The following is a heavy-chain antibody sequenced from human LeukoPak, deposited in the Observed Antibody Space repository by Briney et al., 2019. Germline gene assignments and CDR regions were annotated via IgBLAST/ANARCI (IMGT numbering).Heavy chain of an antibody. CDR1: GYTFTGYY. CDR2: INPSSGGT. V-gene: IGHV1-2*02. J-gene: IGHJ4*02. D-gene: IGHD3-22*01. CDR3: ARVDLRYDSSGYYYYFDY. Sequence: ASVKVSCKASGYTFTGYYMHWVRQAPGQGLEWMGWINPSSGGTIYAQKFQGRVTMTRDTSTTTGYMELSRLRSEDTAVYYCARVDLRYDSSGYYYYFDYWGQGTLVTASS.